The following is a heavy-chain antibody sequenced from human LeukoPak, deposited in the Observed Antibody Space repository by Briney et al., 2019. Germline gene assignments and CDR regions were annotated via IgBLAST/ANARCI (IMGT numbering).Heavy chain of an antibody. CDR1: GFTFDDYA. CDR3: AKEGPIAVAGYFDY. Sequence: GGSLRLSCAASGFTFDDYAMHWVRQAPGKGLEWVSLITGDCIRTYYADSVKGRFTISRDNSKNSLYLQMNSLRTEDTALYYCAKEGPIAVAGYFDYWGQGTLVTVSS. J-gene: IGHJ4*02. V-gene: IGHV3-43*02. CDR2: ITGDCIRT. D-gene: IGHD6-19*01.